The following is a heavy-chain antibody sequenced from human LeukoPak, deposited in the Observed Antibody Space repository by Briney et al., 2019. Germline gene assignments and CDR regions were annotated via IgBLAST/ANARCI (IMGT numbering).Heavy chain of an antibody. V-gene: IGHV4-4*07. CDR3: ARSIAAAGSDPFDH. CDR1: GGSISSYY. D-gene: IGHD6-13*01. J-gene: IGHJ4*02. Sequence: SETLSLTCTVSGGSISSYYWSWIRQPAGKGLEWIGRIYTSGSTNYNPSLKSRVTMSVDTSKNQFSLKLSSVTAADTAVYYCARSIAAAGSDPFDHWGQGTLVTVSS. CDR2: IYTSGST.